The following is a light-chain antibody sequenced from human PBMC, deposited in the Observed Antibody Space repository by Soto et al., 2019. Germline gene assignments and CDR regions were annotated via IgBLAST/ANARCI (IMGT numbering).Light chain of an antibody. CDR1: SSDIGGYDY. Sequence: QSALTQPASVSGSPGQSITISCTGTSSDIGGYDYVSWYQQRPGKAPKLMIYEVRYRHSGVSNRFSGSKSGNTASLTISGLQAEDEAVYYCCSYTRTSNHYFFGSGTKVTVL. CDR3: CSYTRTSNHYF. J-gene: IGLJ1*01. CDR2: EVR. V-gene: IGLV2-14*01.